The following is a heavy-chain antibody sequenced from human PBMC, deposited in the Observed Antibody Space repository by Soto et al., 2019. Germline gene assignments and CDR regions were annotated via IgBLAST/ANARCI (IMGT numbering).Heavy chain of an antibody. D-gene: IGHD6-13*01. CDR3: ARETAVGIYFDY. V-gene: IGHV3-74*01. CDR2: INSDGSST. CDR1: GFTFRTYW. J-gene: IGHJ4*02. Sequence: PGGSLRLSCAASGFTFRTYWMHWVRQAPGKGLVWVSRINSDGSSTSYADSVKGRFTISRDNAKNTLYLQLNSLRAEVTAVYYCARETAVGIYFDYWGQGTPVTVSS.